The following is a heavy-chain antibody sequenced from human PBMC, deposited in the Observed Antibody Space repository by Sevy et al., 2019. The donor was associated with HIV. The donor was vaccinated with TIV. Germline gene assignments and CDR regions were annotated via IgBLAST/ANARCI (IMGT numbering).Heavy chain of an antibody. Sequence: SETLSLTCTVSAGSTSSYYWSWIRQPPGKGLEWIGYIYYSGSTNYNPSLKSRVTISVETSKNQFSLKLSSVTAADTAVYYCARHPPSSSWYFFDYWGQGSLVTVSS. CDR2: IYYSGST. CDR3: ARHPPSSSWYFFDY. D-gene: IGHD6-13*01. CDR1: AGSTSSYY. V-gene: IGHV4-59*08. J-gene: IGHJ4*02.